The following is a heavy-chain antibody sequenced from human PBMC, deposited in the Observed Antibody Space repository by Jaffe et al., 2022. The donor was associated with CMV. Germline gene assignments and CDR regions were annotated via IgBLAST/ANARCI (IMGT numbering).Heavy chain of an antibody. CDR1: GNTLTVLS. CDR3: AAVIGSSRFDY. V-gene: IGHV1-24*01. CDR2: FDPEDAET. J-gene: IGHJ4*02. D-gene: IGHD3-16*02. Sequence: QVQLVQSGAEVRKPGASVKVSCKVSGNTLTVLSIHWVRQAPGKGLEWMGGFDPEDAETIYAQKFQGRVTMTEDTSTDTAYMELSSLISEDTAVYYCAAVIGSSRFDYWGQGTLVTVSS.